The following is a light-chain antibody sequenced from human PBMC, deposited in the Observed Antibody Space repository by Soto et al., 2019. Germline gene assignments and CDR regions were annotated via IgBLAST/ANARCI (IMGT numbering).Light chain of an antibody. J-gene: IGKJ1*01. V-gene: IGKV1-5*03. Sequence: DIQMTQSPSTLSASVGDRVTITCRASQSISSWLAWYQQKPGKAPKLLIYRASGLESGVPSRFSGSGSGTDFTLTISRLQPDDFATYYCQQYKTFGQGTKVDIK. CDR2: RAS. CDR3: QQYKT. CDR1: QSISSW.